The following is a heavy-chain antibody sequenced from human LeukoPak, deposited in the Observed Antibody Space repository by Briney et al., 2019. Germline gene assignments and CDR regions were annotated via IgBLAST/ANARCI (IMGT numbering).Heavy chain of an antibody. Sequence: SETLSLTCTVSGGSISSYYWSWIRQPPGKGLEWIGYFYYSGSTNYNPSLKSRVTISVDTSKNQFSLKLSSVTAADTAVYYCARRRGSGRLDYWGQGTLVTVSS. CDR1: GGSISSYY. CDR2: FYYSGST. J-gene: IGHJ4*02. CDR3: ARRRGSGRLDY. D-gene: IGHD3-10*01. V-gene: IGHV4-59*08.